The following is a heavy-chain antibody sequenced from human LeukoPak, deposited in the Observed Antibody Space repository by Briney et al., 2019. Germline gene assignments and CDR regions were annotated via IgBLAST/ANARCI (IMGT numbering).Heavy chain of an antibody. D-gene: IGHD3-10*01. Sequence: PGRSLRLSCAASGFTFSSYGMHWVRQAPGKGLEWVAVISYDGNSKYYADSVKGRFTISRDNARNSLYLQMNSLRAEDTAVYYCARDYYGSGSYSSFDAFDIWGQGTMVIVSS. CDR2: ISYDGNSK. V-gene: IGHV3-30*03. CDR3: ARDYYGSGSYSSFDAFDI. J-gene: IGHJ3*02. CDR1: GFTFSSYG.